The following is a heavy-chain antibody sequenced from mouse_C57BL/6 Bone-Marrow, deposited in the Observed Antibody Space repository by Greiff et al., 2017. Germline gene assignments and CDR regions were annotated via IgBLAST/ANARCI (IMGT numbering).Heavy chain of an antibody. D-gene: IGHD4-1*01. V-gene: IGHV5-9-1*02. CDR2: ISSGGDYI. CDR3: TRGVGRGYWYFDV. J-gene: IGHJ1*03. CDR1: GFTFSSYA. Sequence: EVKLVESGEGLVKPGGSLKLSCAASGFTFSSYAMSWVRQTPEKRLEWVAYISSGGDYIYYADTVKGRFTISRDNARNTLYLQMSSLKSADTAMYYCTRGVGRGYWYFDVWGTGTTVTVSS.